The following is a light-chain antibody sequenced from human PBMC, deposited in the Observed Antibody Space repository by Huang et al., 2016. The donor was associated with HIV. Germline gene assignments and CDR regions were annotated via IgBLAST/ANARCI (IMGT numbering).Light chain of an antibody. J-gene: IGKJ1*01. V-gene: IGKV3-15*01. CDR1: QRVSSN. Sequence: EIVMTQSPATLSVSPGERATLSCRASQRVSSNLAWDQQQPGQAPRLLIYGASTRATGSPARFSGSGSGTEFTLTISSLQSEDFAVYYCQQYNNWPPWTFGQGTKVEVK. CDR3: QQYNNWPPWT. CDR2: GAS.